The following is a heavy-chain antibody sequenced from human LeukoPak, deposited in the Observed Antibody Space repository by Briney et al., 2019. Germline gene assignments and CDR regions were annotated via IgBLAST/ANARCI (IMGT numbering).Heavy chain of an antibody. V-gene: IGHV1-69*13. CDR1: GGTFSSYA. Sequence: ASVKVSYKASGGTFSSYAISWVRQAPGQGLEWMGGIIPIFGTANYAQKFQGRVTITADESTGTAYMELSSLRSEDTAVYYCARWRTVQLERQYYFDYWGQGTLVTVSS. CDR2: IIPIFGTA. J-gene: IGHJ4*02. CDR3: ARWRTVQLERQYYFDY. D-gene: IGHD1-1*01.